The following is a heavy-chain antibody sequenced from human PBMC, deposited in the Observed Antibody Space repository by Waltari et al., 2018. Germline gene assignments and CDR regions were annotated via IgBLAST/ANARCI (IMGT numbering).Heavy chain of an antibody. CDR1: GYTLTELS. Sequence: QVQLVQSGAEVKKPGASVKVSCKVSGYTLTELSMHWVRQAPGTGLEWMVGFDPDDGETIYAQKVQGRVTRTEDTSTDTAYMELSSLRSEDTAVYYCATAIRVFSREAYYGMDVWGQGTTVTVSS. V-gene: IGHV1-24*01. D-gene: IGHD6-13*01. J-gene: IGHJ6*02. CDR2: FDPDDGET. CDR3: ATAIRVFSREAYYGMDV.